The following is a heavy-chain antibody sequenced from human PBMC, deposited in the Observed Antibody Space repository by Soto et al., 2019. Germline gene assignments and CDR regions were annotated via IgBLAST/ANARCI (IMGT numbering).Heavy chain of an antibody. CDR2: INHSGST. D-gene: IGHD3-22*01. CDR3: ARGLSPPDSRGRYGMDV. J-gene: IGHJ6*02. Sequence: SQPMSLTCAVEGGSCSGYGWRWIRKTQGKGLEWIGEINHSGSTNYNPSLKSRVTISVDTSKNQFSLKLSSVTAADTAVYYCARGLSPPDSRGRYGMDVWGQGTTVTVSS. V-gene: IGHV4-34*01. CDR1: GGSCSGYG.